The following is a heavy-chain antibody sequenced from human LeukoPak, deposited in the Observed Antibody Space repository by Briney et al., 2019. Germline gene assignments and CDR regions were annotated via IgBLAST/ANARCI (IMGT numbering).Heavy chain of an antibody. V-gene: IGHV4-59*08. CDR3: ARQGTYTVLTPWATFDI. D-gene: IGHD4-23*01. J-gene: IGHJ3*02. CDR2: IYYSGTT. Sequence: SGTLSLTCPVSGGSISSYYWSWIRQPPGKGLEWIGYIYYSGTTNYNPSLNSRGTISVDTSKSQFSTRLSTVTPADTAVYYCARQGTYTVLTPWATFDIWGQGTMVTVSS. CDR1: GGSISSYY.